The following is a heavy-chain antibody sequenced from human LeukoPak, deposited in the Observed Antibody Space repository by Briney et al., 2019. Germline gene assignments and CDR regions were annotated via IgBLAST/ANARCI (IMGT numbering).Heavy chain of an antibody. CDR1: GFSFSDYY. J-gene: IGHJ3*02. CDR3: ARVGRATAAAGFGAFDI. V-gene: IGHV3-11*01. CDR2: IAGSTNSI. Sequence: GGSLRLSCAASGFSFSDYYMTWIRQAPGKGLEWVSYIAGSTNSIYYADSVKGRFTISRDNTKNSLYLQMYSLSAEDTAVYYCARVGRATAAAGFGAFDIWGHGTMVTVSS. D-gene: IGHD6-13*01.